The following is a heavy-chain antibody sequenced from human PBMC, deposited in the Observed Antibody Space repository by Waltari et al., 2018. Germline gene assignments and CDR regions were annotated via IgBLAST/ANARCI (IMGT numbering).Heavy chain of an antibody. J-gene: IGHJ4*02. CDR1: GFTLSDSY. CDR3: ARHYDGDADYFDY. V-gene: IGHV3-11*04. CDR2: ISNTGRTM. Sequence: QLQLVESGGGLVKPGGPMRLSWAASGFTLSDSYMNWIRQAPGKGLEWVSYISNTGRTMYLIDSVRGRFTISRDNAKNSVYLQMNSLRPEDTAVYYCARHYDGDADYFDYWGQGTLVTVSS. D-gene: IGHD2-21*02.